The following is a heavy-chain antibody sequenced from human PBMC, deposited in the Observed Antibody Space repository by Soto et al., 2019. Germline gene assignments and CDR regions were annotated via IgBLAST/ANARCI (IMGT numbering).Heavy chain of an antibody. CDR2: ISSSNTYT. CDR1: GFTFSDYS. CDR3: ASSVHDSPVDS. D-gene: IGHD3-22*01. Sequence: QVQLVESGGGLVKPGGSLRLSCAASGFTFSDYSMSWIRQAPGKGLEWVSYISSSNTYTNYADSVKGRFTVSRDNAKNSLYLQMNSLRAEDTAVYYCASSVHDSPVDSLGQGTLVTVSP. J-gene: IGHJ4*02. V-gene: IGHV3-11*06.